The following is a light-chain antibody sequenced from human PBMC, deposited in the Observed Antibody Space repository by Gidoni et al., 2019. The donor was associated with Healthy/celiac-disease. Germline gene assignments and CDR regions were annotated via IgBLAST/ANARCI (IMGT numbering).Light chain of an antibody. J-gene: IGKJ4*01. CDR1: QSVSSY. Sequence: EIVLTQSPATLSLSPGERATLSCRASQSVSSYLAWYQQKPGQAPRLLIYDASNRATGSPARFSGRGSGTDISLTISSLEHEDVADYYWQQRSNWPLAFGRGTKVEIK. CDR3: QQRSNWPLA. V-gene: IGKV3-11*01. CDR2: DAS.